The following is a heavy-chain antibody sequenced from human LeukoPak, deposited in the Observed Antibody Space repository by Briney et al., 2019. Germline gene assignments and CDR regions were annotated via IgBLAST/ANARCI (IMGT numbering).Heavy chain of an antibody. CDR1: GYTFTGYY. Sequence: ASVKVSCKASGYTFTGYYMHWVRQAPGQGLEWMGWINPNSGGTNYAQKFQGRVTMTRDTSISTAYMELSRLRSDDTAVYYCARDSGYSYGYLEFWGQGTLVAVSS. D-gene: IGHD5-18*01. CDR3: ARDSGYSYGYLEF. CDR2: INPNSGGT. V-gene: IGHV1-2*02. J-gene: IGHJ4*02.